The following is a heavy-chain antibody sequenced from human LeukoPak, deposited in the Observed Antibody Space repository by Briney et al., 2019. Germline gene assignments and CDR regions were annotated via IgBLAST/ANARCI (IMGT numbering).Heavy chain of an antibody. V-gene: IGHV3-74*01. D-gene: IGHD3-10*01. Sequence: GGSLRLSCAASGFTFSSYAMSWVRQAPGKGLVWVSRINGEGSSTYLADSVKGRFTISRDNTKNTLYLQMNSLRVEDTAVYYCTRGRSSYYGYFDSWGQGTLVTVSS. CDR1: GFTFSSYA. CDR2: INGEGSST. J-gene: IGHJ4*02. CDR3: TRGRSSYYGYFDS.